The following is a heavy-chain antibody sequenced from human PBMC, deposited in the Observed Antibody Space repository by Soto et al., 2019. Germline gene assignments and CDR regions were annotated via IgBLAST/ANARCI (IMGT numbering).Heavy chain of an antibody. Sequence: QLQLQESGPGLVKPSETLSLTCTVSGGSISSSSYYWGWIRQPPGKGLEWIGSIYYSGSTYYNPSLKSRVTMSVDTSKNQFSLKLSSVTAADTAVYYCARLGLVAPHYNLLTGYPYYYYGMDVWGQGTTVTVSS. V-gene: IGHV4-39*01. CDR3: ARLGLVAPHYNLLTGYPYYYYGMDV. D-gene: IGHD3-9*01. CDR2: IYYSGST. CDR1: GGSISSSSYY. J-gene: IGHJ6*02.